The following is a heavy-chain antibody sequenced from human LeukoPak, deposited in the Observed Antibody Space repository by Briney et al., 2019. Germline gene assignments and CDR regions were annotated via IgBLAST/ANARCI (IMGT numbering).Heavy chain of an antibody. D-gene: IGHD3-22*01. J-gene: IGHJ3*02. CDR3: ARDYYDSSGYYFDAFDI. V-gene: IGHV3-7*01. Sequence: GGSLRLSCAASGFTFSSYWMSWVRQAPGKGLEWVANIKQDGSEKYYVDSVKGRFTISRDNAKNSLYLQMNSLRAEDTAVYYCARDYYDSSGYYFDAFDIWGQGTMVTVSS. CDR1: GFTFSSYW. CDR2: IKQDGSEK.